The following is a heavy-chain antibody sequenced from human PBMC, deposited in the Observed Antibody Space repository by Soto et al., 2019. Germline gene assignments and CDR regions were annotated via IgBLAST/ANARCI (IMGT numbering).Heavy chain of an antibody. CDR2: IYYSGST. V-gene: IGHV4-59*01. Sequence: SENLSLTCTVAGSSISSYYWSWIRQPPGKGLEWIGYIYYSGSTNYNPSLKSRVTISVDTSKNQFSLKLSSVTAADTAVYYCARHGDRCNFYDYWTQGTLVTGSS. CDR3: ARHGDRCNFYDY. D-gene: IGHD2-15*01. CDR1: GSSISSYY. J-gene: IGHJ4*02.